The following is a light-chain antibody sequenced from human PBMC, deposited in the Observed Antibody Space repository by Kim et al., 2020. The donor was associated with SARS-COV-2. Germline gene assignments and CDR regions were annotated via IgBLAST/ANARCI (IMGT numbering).Light chain of an antibody. V-gene: IGLV1-44*01. J-gene: IGLJ3*02. CDR1: SSNIGSNP. CDR2: STN. CDR3: ATWGDSQNGKV. Sequence: QSVLTQPPSASGTPGQRVTISCSGSSSNIGSNPVHWYQQVPGTAPKLLIHSTNQRPSGVPDRFSGSKSGTSASLAISGLQSADEADYYCATWGDSQNGKVFGGGTKVTVL.